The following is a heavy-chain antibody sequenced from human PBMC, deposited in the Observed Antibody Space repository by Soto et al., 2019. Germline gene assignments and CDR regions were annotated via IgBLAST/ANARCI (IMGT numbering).Heavy chain of an antibody. J-gene: IGHJ4*01. D-gene: IGHD2-21*02. Sequence: PGGSLRLSCVGSGFSFRDHSMNWVRQPPGKGLQWISYISSSSENIYYADSVKGRFTVSRDNAKNTLFLQMNSLRDDDSAIYYCERLPNWSVVTGWGQGSLVTVSP. CDR3: ERLPNWSVVTG. V-gene: IGHV3-48*02. CDR1: GFSFRDHS. CDR2: ISSSSENI.